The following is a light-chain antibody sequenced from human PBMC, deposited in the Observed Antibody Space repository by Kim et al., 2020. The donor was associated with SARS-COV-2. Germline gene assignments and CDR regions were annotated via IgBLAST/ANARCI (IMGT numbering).Light chain of an antibody. CDR3: SSFTTIGTWV. Sequence: GQSSTLPRPGPHTDVRVYTPFSLYQHTPGKAPKHLFSYVSKRPSGASDRFSVSKSANTASLTISGLQAEDEAEYYCSSFTTIGTWVFGGGTQLTVL. V-gene: IGLV2-14*03. J-gene: IGLJ3*02. CDR1: HTDVRVYTP. CDR2: YVS.